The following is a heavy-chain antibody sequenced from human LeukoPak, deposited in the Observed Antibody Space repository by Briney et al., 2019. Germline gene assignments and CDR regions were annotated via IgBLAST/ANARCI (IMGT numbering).Heavy chain of an antibody. D-gene: IGHD3-9*01. CDR2: SYYSGST. J-gene: IGHJ4*02. CDR3: ARATYDLLTGFYLDS. CDR1: GGTITSGRYY. V-gene: IGHV4-31*03. Sequence: SETLSLTCSVSGGTITSGRYYWTWIRQYPEKGLEWIGYSYYSGSTHFKPSLKSRATISLHKSKNQFSLNLTSATAADTAVYYCARATYDLLTGFYLDSWGQGTLVTVSS.